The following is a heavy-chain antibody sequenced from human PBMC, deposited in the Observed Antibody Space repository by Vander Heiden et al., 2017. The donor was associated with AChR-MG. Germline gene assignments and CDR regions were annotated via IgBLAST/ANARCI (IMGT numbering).Heavy chain of an antibody. V-gene: IGHV1-46*01. CDR3: ARDRGSSSWCGYFDY. Sequence: QVQLGQSGAEVKKPGASVKVSCKASGSTFTSHYMAWVRQAPGQGLEWVGIINPSGGSTSYAQKFQGRVTMTRDTSTSTVYMELSSLRSEDTAVYYCARDRGSSSWCGYFDYWGQGTLVTVSS. CDR1: GSTFTSHY. CDR2: INPSGGST. J-gene: IGHJ4*02. D-gene: IGHD6-13*01.